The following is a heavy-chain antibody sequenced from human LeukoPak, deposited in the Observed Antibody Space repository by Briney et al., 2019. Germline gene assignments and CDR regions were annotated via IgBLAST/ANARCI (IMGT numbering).Heavy chain of an antibody. D-gene: IGHD3-9*01. CDR2: MNPNSGNT. V-gene: IGHV1-8*01. J-gene: IGHJ6*02. CDR3: ARGLTTYYDILTGYYMRYYYYGMDV. CDR1: GYTFTSYD. Sequence: ASVKVSCKASGYTFTSYDINWVRQATGQGHEWLGWMNPNSGNTGYAQKFQGRVTMTRNTSISTAYMELSSLRSEDTAVYYCARGLTTYYDILTGYYMRYYYYGMDVWGQGTTVTVSS.